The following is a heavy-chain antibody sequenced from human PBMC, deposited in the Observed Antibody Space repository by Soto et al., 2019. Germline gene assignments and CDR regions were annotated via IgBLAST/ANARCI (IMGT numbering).Heavy chain of an antibody. J-gene: IGHJ3*02. Sequence: GGSLRLSCAASGFTFSSYSMNWVRQAPGKGLEWVSYISSSSSTIYYADSVKGRFTISRDNAKNSLYLQMNSLRDEDTAVYYCARDRGGSLWPGLDAFDIWGQGTMVTVSS. CDR2: ISSSSSTI. D-gene: IGHD3-16*01. CDR3: ARDRGGSLWPGLDAFDI. CDR1: GFTFSSYS. V-gene: IGHV3-48*02.